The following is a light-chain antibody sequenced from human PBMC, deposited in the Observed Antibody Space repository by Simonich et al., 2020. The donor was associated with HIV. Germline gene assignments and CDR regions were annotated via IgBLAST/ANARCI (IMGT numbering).Light chain of an antibody. Sequence: DLVMTQSPDSLAVSLGERATINCTSSQSVLYSSNNKKDLAWYQQKPGQPPKLLIYWASTRESGVPDRISGSGSGTDFTLTISSLQTEDVAFYYCQQYYITPHTFGQGTKVEIK. V-gene: IGKV4-1*01. CDR2: WAS. CDR1: QSVLYSSNNKKD. J-gene: IGKJ1*01. CDR3: QQYYITPHT.